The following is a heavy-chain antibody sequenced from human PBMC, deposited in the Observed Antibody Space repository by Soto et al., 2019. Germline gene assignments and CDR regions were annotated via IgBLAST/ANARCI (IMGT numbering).Heavy chain of an antibody. CDR3: ARNYDSTAGGAFDI. D-gene: IGHD3-22*01. Sequence: SVPLYLTCPVSGDSFSSGDYYWSWIRQPPGNGLEWIGYIYYSGSTYYNPSLKSRVTISVDTSKNQFSLKLSSVTAEDTAVYYCARNYDSTAGGAFDIWGQGTMVTVSS. CDR1: GDSFSSGDYY. V-gene: IGHV4-30-4*01. J-gene: IGHJ3*02. CDR2: IYYSGST.